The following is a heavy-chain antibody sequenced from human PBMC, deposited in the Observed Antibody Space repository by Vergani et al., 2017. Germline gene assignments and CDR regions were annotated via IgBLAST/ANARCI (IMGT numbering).Heavy chain of an antibody. V-gene: IGHV4-59*01. CDR3: ARGALWWLRQIDS. Sequence: QVQLQESGPGLVKPSETLSLTCSVSGDSMNTYNWTWIRQPPGKGLEWIGYIYDSGDTKYNPSLKSRFTLSLDTSKNQFSLNLDSVTAADTAVYYCARGALWWLRQIDSWGQGTLVTVSS. J-gene: IGHJ4*02. CDR2: IYDSGDT. CDR1: GDSMNTYN. D-gene: IGHD2-21*01.